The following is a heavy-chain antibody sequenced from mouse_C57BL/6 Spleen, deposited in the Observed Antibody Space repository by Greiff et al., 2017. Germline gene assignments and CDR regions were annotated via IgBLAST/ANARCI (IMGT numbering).Heavy chain of an antibody. J-gene: IGHJ2*01. V-gene: IGHV1-55*01. CDR2: IYPGSGST. CDR1: GYTFTSYW. CDR3: AREGYYGSSYGPFDY. D-gene: IGHD1-1*01. Sequence: QVQLQQPGAELVKPGASVKMPCKASGYTFTSYWITWVKQRPGQGLEWIGDIYPGSGSTNYNEKFKSKATLTVDTSSSTAYMQLSSLTSEDSAVXYCAREGYYGSSYGPFDYWGQGTTLTVSS.